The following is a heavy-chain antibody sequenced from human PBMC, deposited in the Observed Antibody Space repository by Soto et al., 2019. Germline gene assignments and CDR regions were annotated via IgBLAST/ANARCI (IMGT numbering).Heavy chain of an antibody. CDR1: GFTLSSYT. Sequence: HPGGSLRLSCAASGFTLSSYTMSWVRQAPGKGLEWVSAISGSGGSTYYADSVKGRFTISRDNSKNTLYLQMNSLRAEDTAVYYCAKAVLELQGLDAFDIWGQGTMVTVSS. J-gene: IGHJ3*02. CDR2: ISGSGGST. CDR3: AKAVLELQGLDAFDI. V-gene: IGHV3-23*01. D-gene: IGHD1-7*01.